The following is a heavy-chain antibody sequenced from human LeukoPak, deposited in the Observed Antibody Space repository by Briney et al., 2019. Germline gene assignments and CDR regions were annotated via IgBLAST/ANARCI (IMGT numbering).Heavy chain of an antibody. J-gene: IGHJ4*02. CDR2: ISSSSYI. V-gene: IGHV3-21*01. CDR3: ATQGYSSSSLDY. Sequence: GGSLRLSCAASGFTFSSYSMNWVRQAPGKGLEWVSSISSSSYIYYADSVKGRFTISRDNAKNSLYLQMNSLRAEDTAVYYCATQGYSSSSLDYWGQGTLVTVSS. D-gene: IGHD6-13*01. CDR1: GFTFSSYS.